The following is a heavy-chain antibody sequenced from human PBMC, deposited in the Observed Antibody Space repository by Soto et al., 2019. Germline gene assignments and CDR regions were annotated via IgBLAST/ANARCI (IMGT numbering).Heavy chain of an antibody. CDR1: GFTFSSYW. D-gene: IGHD4-17*01. J-gene: IGHJ6*02. Sequence: GGSLRLSCAASGFTFSSYWMSWVRQAPGKGLEWVANIKQDGSEKYYVDSVKGRFTISRDNAKNSLYLQMNSLRAEDTAVYYCARDGRSYGDFNYYYGMDVWGQGTTVTVSS. V-gene: IGHV3-7*05. CDR3: ARDGRSYGDFNYYYGMDV. CDR2: IKQDGSEK.